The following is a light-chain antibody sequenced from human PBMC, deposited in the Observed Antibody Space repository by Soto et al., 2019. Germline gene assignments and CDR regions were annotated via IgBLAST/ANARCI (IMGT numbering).Light chain of an antibody. CDR1: QSVRSK. V-gene: IGKV3-15*01. J-gene: IGKJ1*01. Sequence: EIVMTQSPATLSVSPGERATLSCRASQSVRSKLAWYQQKRGQPPTLLIYDASTRATGIPARFSGSGSETEFTLIISSLQSEDFSIYFCQQYDNRPRTFGQGTKVDIK. CDR3: QQYDNRPRT. CDR2: DAS.